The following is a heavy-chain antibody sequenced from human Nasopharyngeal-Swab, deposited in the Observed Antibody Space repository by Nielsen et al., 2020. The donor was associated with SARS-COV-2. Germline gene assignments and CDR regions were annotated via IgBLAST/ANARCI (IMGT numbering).Heavy chain of an antibody. Sequence: SETLSLTCTVSGASISSYYWSWIRQTPGKGLEWVAYSHYSGSTNNNPSLKSRVTMSVDTSKRQYSLMLTSVTAADTAVYYCARGFDYWGQGTLVTVSS. CDR1: GASISSYY. CDR3: ARGFDY. CDR2: SHYSGST. J-gene: IGHJ4*02. V-gene: IGHV4-59*08.